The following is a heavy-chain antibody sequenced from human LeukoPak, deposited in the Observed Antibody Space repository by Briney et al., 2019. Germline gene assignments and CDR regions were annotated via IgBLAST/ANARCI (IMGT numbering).Heavy chain of an antibody. D-gene: IGHD6-13*01. CDR2: IYYSGST. Sequence: KSSQTLSLTCTVSGGSISSGGYYWSWIRQHPGKGLEWIGYIYYSGSTYYNPSLKSRVTISVDTSKNQFSLKLSSVTAADTAVYYCARVPPAPIAAAGPLLWYFDLWGRGTLVTVSS. J-gene: IGHJ2*01. CDR3: ARVPPAPIAAAGPLLWYFDL. CDR1: GGSISSGGYY. V-gene: IGHV4-31*03.